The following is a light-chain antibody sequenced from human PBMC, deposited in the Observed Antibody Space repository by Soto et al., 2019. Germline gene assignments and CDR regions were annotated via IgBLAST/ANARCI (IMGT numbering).Light chain of an antibody. Sequence: EIVLTQSPDTLSLSPGESATLSCRASQSVSARLAWYKHKPGQPPRLLISDVFNRASGVAERFSGSGSETDFTLIIRRLEPEDSALYFCQQYRPSPAISFGQGTRLEIK. CDR1: QSVSAR. J-gene: IGKJ5*01. CDR3: QQYRPSPAIS. V-gene: IGKV3-20*01. CDR2: DVF.